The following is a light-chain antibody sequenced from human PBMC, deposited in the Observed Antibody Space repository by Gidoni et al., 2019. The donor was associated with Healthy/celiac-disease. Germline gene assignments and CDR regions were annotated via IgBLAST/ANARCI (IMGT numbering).Light chain of an antibody. CDR3: QQYSNWPPWT. CDR2: GAP. CDR1: QSVSSY. V-gene: IGKV3-15*01. Sequence: ETLSPPSPATLSVSPGERATLSCRASQSVSSYLAWYQQKPGQAPRLLIYGAPTRATGIPARFSGSGSGTEFTLTISSLQSEDFAVYYCQQYSNWPPWTFGQGTKVEIK. J-gene: IGKJ1*01.